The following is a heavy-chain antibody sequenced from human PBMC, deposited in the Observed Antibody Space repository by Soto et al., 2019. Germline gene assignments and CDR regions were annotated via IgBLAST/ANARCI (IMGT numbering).Heavy chain of an antibody. D-gene: IGHD5-18*01. CDR3: APTSYGSTFYDY. J-gene: IGHJ4*02. CDR2: IYYSGST. V-gene: IGHV4-30-4*01. CDR1: GGSISSGDYY. Sequence: QVQLQESGPGLVKPSQTLSLTCTVSGGSISSGDYYWSWIRQPPGKGLEWIGYIYYSGSTYYNPSLKSRVNTSVDTSKNQFSLKLSSLTAADTAVYYCAPTSYGSTFYDYWGQGTLVTVSS.